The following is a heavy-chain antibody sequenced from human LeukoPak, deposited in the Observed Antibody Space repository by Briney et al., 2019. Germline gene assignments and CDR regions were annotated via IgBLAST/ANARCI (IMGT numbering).Heavy chain of an antibody. CDR1: GYTFTGYY. Sequence: ASVKVSCKASGYTFTGYYMHWVRQAPGQGLEWMGWINPNSGGTNHAQKFQGRVTMTRDTSISTAYMELSRLRSDDTAVYYCARDSLGYSGYDYWFDPWGQGTLVTVSS. V-gene: IGHV1-2*02. CDR3: ARDSLGYSGYDYWFDP. D-gene: IGHD5-12*01. J-gene: IGHJ5*02. CDR2: INPNSGGT.